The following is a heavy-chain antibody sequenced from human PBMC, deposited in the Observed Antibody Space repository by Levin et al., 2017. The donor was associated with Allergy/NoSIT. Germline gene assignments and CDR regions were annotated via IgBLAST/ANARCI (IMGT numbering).Heavy chain of an antibody. CDR2: ISYDGSNK. CDR3: AKMGDDYGDYGDY. J-gene: IGHJ4*02. Sequence: GGSLRLSCAASGFTFSSYGMHWVRQAPGKGLEWVAVISYDGSNKYYADSVKGRFTISRDNSKNTLYLQMNSLRAEDTAVYYCAKMGDDYGDYGDYWGQGTLVTVSS. D-gene: IGHD4-17*01. V-gene: IGHV3-30*18. CDR1: GFTFSSYG.